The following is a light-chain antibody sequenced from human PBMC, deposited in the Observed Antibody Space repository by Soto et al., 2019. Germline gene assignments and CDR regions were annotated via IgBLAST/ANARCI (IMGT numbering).Light chain of an antibody. CDR3: QQSYSSPPT. CDR1: QSIGIY. Sequence: DIQMTQSPSSLSASVGDRVTITCRASQSIGIYLNWYQQKPGKAPKVLIFAASSLQGGVPSRFSGSRSGPDFTLTISSLQPEDFATYYCQQSYSSPPTFGQGTKVDIK. V-gene: IGKV1-39*01. CDR2: AAS. J-gene: IGKJ1*01.